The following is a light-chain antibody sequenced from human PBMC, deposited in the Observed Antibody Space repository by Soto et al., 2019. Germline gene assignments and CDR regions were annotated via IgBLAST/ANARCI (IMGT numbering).Light chain of an antibody. Sequence: DIVMTQSPLSLPVTPGKPASISCRSSQSLLHSNGYNFLDWYLQKPGQSPQLLIHLGSNRASGVPDRFSGSGSGTDFTLRISRVEAEDVGVYYCMQALQTPPYTFGQGPRWIS. CDR3: MQALQTPPYT. J-gene: IGKJ2*01. CDR1: QSLLHSNGYNF. CDR2: LGS. V-gene: IGKV2-28*01.